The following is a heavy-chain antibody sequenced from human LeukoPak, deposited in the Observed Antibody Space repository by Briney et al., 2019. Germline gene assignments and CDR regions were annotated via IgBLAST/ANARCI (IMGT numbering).Heavy chain of an antibody. Sequence: SETLSFNCTVSGGSISSYYWSWIRQPPGKGLEWIGYIYYSGSTNYNPSLKSRVTISVDTSKNQFSLKLSSVTAADTAVYYCARVGTTYRYYYFDYWGQGTLVTVSS. CDR2: IYYSGST. J-gene: IGHJ4*02. CDR3: ARVGTTYRYYYFDY. CDR1: GGSISSYY. D-gene: IGHD5-18*01. V-gene: IGHV4-59*01.